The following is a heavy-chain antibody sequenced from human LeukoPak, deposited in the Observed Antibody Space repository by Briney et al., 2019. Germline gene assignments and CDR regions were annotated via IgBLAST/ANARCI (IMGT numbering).Heavy chain of an antibody. CDR1: GYTFTRYY. V-gene: IGHV1-46*01. Sequence: ASVRVSCKASGYTFTRYYMHWVRQAPGQGLEWMGIINPSGGSTNYAQKFQGRVTMTRDTSTSTAYMELSSLTSEDTAVYYCARGGTLVRGVTLLSGMDVWGQGTTVTVS. J-gene: IGHJ6*02. D-gene: IGHD3-10*01. CDR2: INPSGGST. CDR3: ARGGTLVRGVTLLSGMDV.